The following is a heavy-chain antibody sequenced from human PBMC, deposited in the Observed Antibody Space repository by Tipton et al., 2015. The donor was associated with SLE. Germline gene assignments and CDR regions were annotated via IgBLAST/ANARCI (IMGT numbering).Heavy chain of an antibody. CDR3: ARAGEGVFDY. CDR2: IYTSGST. CDR1: GGSISSGSYY. J-gene: IGHJ4*02. D-gene: IGHD3-10*01. Sequence: TLSLSCTVSGGSISSGSYYWSWIRQPAGKGLEWIGRIYTSGSTNYNPSLKSRVTISVDTSKNQFSLKLSSVTAADTAVHYCARAGEGVFDYWGQGTLVTVSS. V-gene: IGHV4-61*02.